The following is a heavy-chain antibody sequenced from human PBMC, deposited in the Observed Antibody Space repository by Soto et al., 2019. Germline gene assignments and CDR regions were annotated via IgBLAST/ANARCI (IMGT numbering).Heavy chain of an antibody. J-gene: IGHJ1*01. D-gene: IGHD1-26*01. Sequence: QLQLQQWGAGLLKPSETLSLTCAVYGGSFSGYYCSWIRQPPGKGLEWIGEINHSGSTNYNPSLRSRVTISVDTSKNQFSLELSSVTAAETALFSCARAPFPVGSLEWAQGTMVTVSS. CDR2: INHSGST. V-gene: IGHV4-34*01. CDR3: ARAPFPVGSLE. CDR1: GGSFSGYY.